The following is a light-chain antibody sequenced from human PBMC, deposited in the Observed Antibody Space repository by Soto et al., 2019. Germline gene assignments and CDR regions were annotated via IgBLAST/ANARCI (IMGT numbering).Light chain of an antibody. V-gene: IGKV3-20*01. CDR3: QHSDASPPWT. Sequence: EIVLTQSPGTLSLSPGERATLSCRASQSVSSNYLAWYQQKPGQAPRRLIYVASSRATGIPDRFSGSGSGTDFTLSISRLEPADFAVYSCQHSDASPPWTFGQGTKVEIK. CDR1: QSVSSNY. CDR2: VAS. J-gene: IGKJ1*01.